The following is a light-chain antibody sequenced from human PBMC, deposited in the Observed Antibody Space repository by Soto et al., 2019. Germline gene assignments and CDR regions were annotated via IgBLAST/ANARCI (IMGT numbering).Light chain of an antibody. CDR1: SSDVGGYNY. J-gene: IGLJ3*02. V-gene: IGLV2-11*01. CDR2: DVS. CDR3: ISYTSSSTWV. Sequence: QSALTQPRSVSGSPGQSVTISCTGTSSDVGGYNYVSWYQQNPGKAPKLMIYDVSKRPSGVSDRFSGSKSANTASLTISGLQAEDESDYYCISYTSSSTWVFGGGTKLTVL.